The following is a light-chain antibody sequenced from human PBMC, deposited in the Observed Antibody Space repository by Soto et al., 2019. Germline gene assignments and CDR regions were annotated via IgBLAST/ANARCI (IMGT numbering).Light chain of an antibody. CDR1: SSNIGNNA. CDR2: YDD. Sequence: QSVLTQPPSVSAAPRQRVTISCSGSSSNIGNNAVNWYQQLPGKAPKLLIYYDDLLPSGVSDRFSGSKSGTSASLAISGLQSEDEADYYCAAWDDSLNDVVFGGGNKLTVL. J-gene: IGLJ2*01. CDR3: AAWDDSLNDVV. V-gene: IGLV1-36*01.